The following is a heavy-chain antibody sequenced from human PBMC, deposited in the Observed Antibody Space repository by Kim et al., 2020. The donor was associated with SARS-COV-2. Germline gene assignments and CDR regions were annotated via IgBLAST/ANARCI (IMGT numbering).Heavy chain of an antibody. CDR1: GFTFDDYA. CDR3: AKDTAYSSGWTFDY. CDR2: ISWNSGSI. D-gene: IGHD6-19*01. J-gene: IGHJ4*02. Sequence: GGSLRLSCAASGFTFDDYAMHWVRQAPGKGLEWVSGISWNSGSIGYEDSVKGRFTISRDNAKNSLYLQMNRLRAEDTALYYCAKDTAYSSGWTFDYWGQGTLVTVSS. V-gene: IGHV3-9*01.